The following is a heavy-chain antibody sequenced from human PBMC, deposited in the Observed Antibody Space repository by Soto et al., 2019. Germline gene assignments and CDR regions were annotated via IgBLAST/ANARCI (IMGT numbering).Heavy chain of an antibody. CDR3: VRDSGAKLSSS. Sequence: QVQLVQSGAEVKKPGSSVKVSCKASGGTFSSYRINWVRQAPGQGLEWVGGIVPIYRTADYAQKFQGRVTITADESACTSYMELRSLKSQDTAVYYCVRDSGAKLSSSWGQGTLVTVSS. CDR2: IVPIYRTA. V-gene: IGHV1-69*01. J-gene: IGHJ4*02. CDR1: GGTFSSYR. D-gene: IGHD6-13*01.